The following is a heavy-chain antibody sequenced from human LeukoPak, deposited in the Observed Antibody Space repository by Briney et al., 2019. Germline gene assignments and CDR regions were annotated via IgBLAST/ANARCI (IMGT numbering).Heavy chain of an antibody. CDR2: INSDGIST. J-gene: IGHJ4*02. D-gene: IGHD1-26*01. V-gene: IGHV3-74*01. CDR3: ATVGMGATIGY. CDR1: GFTFSSYW. Sequence: PGGSLRLSCAASGFTFSSYWMHWVRQAPGKGLVWVSRINSDGISTSYADSVKGRFTISRDNAKNTLYLQMNSLRAEDTAVYYCATVGMGATIGYWGQGTLVTVSS.